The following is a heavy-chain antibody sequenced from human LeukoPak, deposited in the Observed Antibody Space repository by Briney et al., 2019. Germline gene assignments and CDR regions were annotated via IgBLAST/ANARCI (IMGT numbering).Heavy chain of an antibody. J-gene: IGHJ6*03. Sequence: GGSLRLSCAASEFSVGSNYMTWVRQAPGKGLEWVSLIYSGGSTYYADSVKGRFTISRDNSKNTLYLQMNSLRAEDTAVYYCARGASGHSSNWNFPYYYYYMDVWGKGTTVTISS. CDR1: EFSVGSNY. CDR2: IYSGGST. D-gene: IGHD1-1*01. V-gene: IGHV3-66*01. CDR3: ARGASGHSSNWNFPYYYYYMDV.